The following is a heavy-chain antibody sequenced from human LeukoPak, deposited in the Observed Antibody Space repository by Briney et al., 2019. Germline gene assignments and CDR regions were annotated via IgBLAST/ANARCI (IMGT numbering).Heavy chain of an antibody. CDR3: ARRSLREAYNRFDP. V-gene: IGHV4-39*01. D-gene: IGHD3-10*01. CDR2: MSHSGSA. CDR1: GRSFTTSSYY. J-gene: IGHJ5*02. Sequence: SETLSLTCTVSGRSFTTSSYYRGWIRKPPGKGLGWIGSMSHSGSAFYNPSLKGRVSISVDTSKNQFSLRVASVTAADTALYYCARRSLREAYNRFDPWGQGTLVTVSS.